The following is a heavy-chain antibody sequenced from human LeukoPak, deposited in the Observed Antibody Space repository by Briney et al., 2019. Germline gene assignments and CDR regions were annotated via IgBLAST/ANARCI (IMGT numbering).Heavy chain of an antibody. V-gene: IGHV5-51*01. CDR2: IYPGDSDT. J-gene: IGHJ3*02. Sequence: GESLKISCKGSGYSFTSYWIGWVRQMPGKGLEWMGIIYPGDSDTRYSPSFQGQVTISADKSISTAYLLWSSLKASDTAMYYCARTKGGVRFLEWLSNDAFDIWGQGTMVTVSS. CDR3: ARTKGGVRFLEWLSNDAFDI. D-gene: IGHD3-3*01. CDR1: GYSFTSYW.